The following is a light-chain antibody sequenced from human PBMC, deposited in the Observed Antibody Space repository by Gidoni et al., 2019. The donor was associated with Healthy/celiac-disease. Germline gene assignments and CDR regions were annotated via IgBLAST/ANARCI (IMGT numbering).Light chain of an antibody. J-gene: IGKJ3*01. CDR2: AAS. Sequence: DIQMNQSPSFLSASVGDRVTSTCRASQGISSYLAWYQQKPGKAPKLLIYAASTLPSGVPSRFCGSGSATEFTLTISSLQPDDFVTYYCQQLNSYPSTFGPGTKVEIK. CDR3: QQLNSYPST. CDR1: QGISSY. V-gene: IGKV1-9*01.